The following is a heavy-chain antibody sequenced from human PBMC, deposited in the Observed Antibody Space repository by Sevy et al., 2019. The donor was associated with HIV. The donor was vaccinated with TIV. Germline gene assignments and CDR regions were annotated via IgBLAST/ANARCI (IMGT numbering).Heavy chain of an antibody. V-gene: IGHV3-48*04. J-gene: IGHJ4*02. D-gene: IGHD2-15*01. CDR3: ARGNCSGGSCFDY. CDR1: GFIFTSYS. Sequence: GGSLRLSCAASGFIFTSYSMNWVRQAPGKGLEWVSYISSGGSITYYADSVKGRLTISRDNTKNSLYLQMNSLRAEDTAVYYCARGNCSGGSCFDYWGQGTLVTVSS. CDR2: ISSGGSIT.